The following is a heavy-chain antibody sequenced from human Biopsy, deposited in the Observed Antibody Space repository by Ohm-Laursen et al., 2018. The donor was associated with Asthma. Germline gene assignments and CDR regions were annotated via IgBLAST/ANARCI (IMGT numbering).Heavy chain of an antibody. D-gene: IGHD5-12*01. Sequence: SSVKVSCKTSGYTFTSSGITWVRQAPGQGLEWMGGLIPVLGTPDHAQMFEGRVTITADESTSTAYMELSSLSSEDTAVYYCARGYSGSDRIVYCYSGLEVWGQGTTVTVSS. CDR3: ARGYSGSDRIVYCYSGLEV. CDR1: GYTFTSSG. CDR2: LIPVLGTP. V-gene: IGHV1-69*01. J-gene: IGHJ6*02.